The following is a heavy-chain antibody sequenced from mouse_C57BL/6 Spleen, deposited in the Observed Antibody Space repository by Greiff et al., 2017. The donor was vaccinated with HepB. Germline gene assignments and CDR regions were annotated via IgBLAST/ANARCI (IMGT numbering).Heavy chain of an antibody. CDR2: ISGGGGNT. Sequence: EVKLVESGGGLVKPGGSLKLSCAASGFTFSSYTMSWVRQTPEKRLEWVATISGGGGNTYYPDSVKGRFTISRDNAKNTLYLQMSSLRSEDTALYYCARHGYYGMDYWGQGTSVTVSS. J-gene: IGHJ4*01. V-gene: IGHV5-9*01. CDR3: ARHGYYGMDY. CDR1: GFTFSSYT.